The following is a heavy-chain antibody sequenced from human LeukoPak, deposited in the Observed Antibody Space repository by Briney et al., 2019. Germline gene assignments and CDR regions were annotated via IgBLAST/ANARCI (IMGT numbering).Heavy chain of an antibody. V-gene: IGHV3-23*01. D-gene: IGHD6-19*01. Sequence: GGSLRLSCVVSGFTIDSYDMNWVRQAPGKGLEWISTVSGRGGGTFSADSVKGRFTMSRDNSKNTMYLQMNSLRAEDTAVYFCAKDRAVAVTNRGDAFDFWGQGTMVTVSS. CDR2: VSGRGGGT. J-gene: IGHJ3*01. CDR3: AKDRAVAVTNRGDAFDF. CDR1: GFTIDSYD.